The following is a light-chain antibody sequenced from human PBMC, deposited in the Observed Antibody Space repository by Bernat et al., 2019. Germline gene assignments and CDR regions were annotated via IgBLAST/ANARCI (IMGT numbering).Light chain of an antibody. CDR2: GAS. CDR1: ESVSSD. CDR3: QQYNKWPPIT. Sequence: EVVMTQSPATLSVSPGARATLSCRASESVSSDLAWYQQKPGQAPRLLIYGASPRATGIPDRFSGSGSGTEFTLTISSLQSEDFAVYYCQQYNKWPPITFGQGTRLDIK. J-gene: IGKJ5*01. V-gene: IGKV3-15*01.